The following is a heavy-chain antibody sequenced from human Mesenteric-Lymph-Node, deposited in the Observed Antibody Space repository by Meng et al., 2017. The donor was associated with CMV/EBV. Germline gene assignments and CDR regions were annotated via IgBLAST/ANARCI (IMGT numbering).Heavy chain of an antibody. CDR1: GFTFSDYY. J-gene: IGHJ4*02. D-gene: IGHD1-14*01. V-gene: IGHV3-11*01. CDR2: ISSSGRAI. CDR3: TTSRH. Sequence: GESLKISCAASGFTFSDYYMSWIRQAPGKGVEWVSYISSSGRAIYYADSVKGRFTISRDNAKSSLYLQMNSLRGEDTAVYYCTTSRHWGQGTLVTVSS.